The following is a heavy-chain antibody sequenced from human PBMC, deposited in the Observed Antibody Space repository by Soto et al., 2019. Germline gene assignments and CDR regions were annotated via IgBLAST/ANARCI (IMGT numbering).Heavy chain of an antibody. D-gene: IGHD2-15*01. J-gene: IGHJ6*02. CDR3: ARDLGGSRPKLYYGMDV. CDR1: GGTFSSYA. V-gene: IGHV1-69*13. Sequence: ASVKVSCKASGGTFSSYAISWVRQAPGQGLEWMGGIIPIFGTANYAQKFQGRVTITADESTSTAYMELSSLRSEDTAVYYCARDLGGSRPKLYYGMDVWGQGTTVTVSS. CDR2: IIPIFGTA.